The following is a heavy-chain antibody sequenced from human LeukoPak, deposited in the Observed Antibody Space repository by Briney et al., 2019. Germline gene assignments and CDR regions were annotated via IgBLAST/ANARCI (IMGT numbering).Heavy chain of an antibody. Sequence: ASVKVSCKASGGTFSSYAISWVRQAPGQGLEWMGRIIPILGIANYAQKLQGRVAMTTDTSTSTAYMELRSLRSEDTAVYYCARDSGSSVFWPFWGQGTLVTVSS. CDR2: IIPILGIA. J-gene: IGHJ4*02. CDR1: GGTFSSYA. CDR3: ARDSGSSVFWPF. V-gene: IGHV1-69*04. D-gene: IGHD7-27*01.